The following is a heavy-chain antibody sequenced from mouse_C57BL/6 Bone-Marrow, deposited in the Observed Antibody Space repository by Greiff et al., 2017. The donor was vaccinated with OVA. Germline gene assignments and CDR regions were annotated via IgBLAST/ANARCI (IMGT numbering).Heavy chain of an antibody. CDR2: ISSGSSTI. D-gene: IGHD1-1*02. CDR1: GFTFSDYG. J-gene: IGHJ2*01. V-gene: IGHV5-17*01. CDR3: ARYGYLDY. Sequence: VKLVASGGGLVKPGGSLKLSCAASGFTFSDYGMHWVRQAPEKGLEWVAYISSGSSTIYYADTVKGRFTISRDNAKNTLFLQMTSLRSEDTAMYYCARYGYLDYWGQGTTLTVSS.